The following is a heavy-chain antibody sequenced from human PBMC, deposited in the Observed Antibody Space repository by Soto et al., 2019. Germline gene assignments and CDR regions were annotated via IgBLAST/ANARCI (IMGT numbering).Heavy chain of an antibody. CDR3: AREVYIAAASFDT. V-gene: IGHV1-18*01. CDR1: GYTFSSYA. CDR2: ISAHNGNT. J-gene: IGHJ5*02. Sequence: QGQMVQSGAEVKKPGASVKVSCKASGYTFSSYAIIWVRQAPGQGLEWMGWISAHNGNTHYAQKVEDRVTMTTDTSTSTAFMELRSLRSDDTAVYYCAREVYIAAASFDTWGQGTLVTVSS. D-gene: IGHD6-13*01.